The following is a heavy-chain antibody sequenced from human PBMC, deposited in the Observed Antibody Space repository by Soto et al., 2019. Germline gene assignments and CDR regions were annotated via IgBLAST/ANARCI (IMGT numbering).Heavy chain of an antibody. CDR2: IYYSGST. CDR3: ARDPGTRYYDFWSGYSVPEFDP. J-gene: IGHJ5*02. D-gene: IGHD3-3*01. CDR1: GGSISSGGYY. Sequence: QVQLQESGPGLVKPSQTLSLTCTVSGGSISSGGYYWSWIRQHPGKGLEWIGYIYYSGSTYYNPSLMSRVTISVDTSKNQFSLKLSSVTAADTAVYYCARDPGTRYYDFWSGYSVPEFDPWGQGTLVTVSS. V-gene: IGHV4-31*03.